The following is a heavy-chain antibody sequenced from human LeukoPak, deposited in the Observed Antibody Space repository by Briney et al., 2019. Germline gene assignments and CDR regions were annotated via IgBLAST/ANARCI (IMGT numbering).Heavy chain of an antibody. CDR3: ARDYYDILTGYYNFDY. J-gene: IGHJ4*02. CDR1: GYTFTSYD. CDR2: MNPNSGNT. Sequence: GASVKVSCKASGYTFTSYDINWVRQATGQGLEWMGWMNPNSGNTGYAQKFQGRVTITRNTSISTAYMELSSLRSEDTAVYYCARDYYDILTGYYNFDYWGQGTLVTVSS. D-gene: IGHD3-9*01. V-gene: IGHV1-8*03.